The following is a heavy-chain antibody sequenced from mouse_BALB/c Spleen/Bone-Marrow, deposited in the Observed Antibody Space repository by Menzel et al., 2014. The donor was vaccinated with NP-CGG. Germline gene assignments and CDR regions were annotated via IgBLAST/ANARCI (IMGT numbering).Heavy chain of an antibody. D-gene: IGHD3-3*01. CDR2: IHLSDSES. CDR3: TRYDLTTRAFAY. J-gene: IGHJ3*01. CDR1: GYSFTSYW. Sequence: VKLVESGAELVRPGASVKLSCKASGYSFTSYWMNWVKQRPGQGLEWIGMIHLSDSESRLNQKFKDKATLTVDKSSSTAYMQLSSPTSEDSAVYYRTRYDLTTRAFAYWGQGTLVTVSA. V-gene: IGHV1S82*01.